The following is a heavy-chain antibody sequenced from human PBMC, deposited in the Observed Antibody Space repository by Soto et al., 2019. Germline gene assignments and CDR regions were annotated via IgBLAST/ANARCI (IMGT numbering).Heavy chain of an antibody. CDR2: IWYDGSNK. Sequence: GGSLRLSCAASGFTFSSYGMHWVRQAPGKGLEWVAVIWYDGSNKYYADSVKGRLTISRDNSKNTLYLQMNSLRAEDTAVYYCARRSFAGYGSGRSHLWYFDYWGQGTLVTVSS. CDR1: GFTFSSYG. J-gene: IGHJ4*02. V-gene: IGHV3-33*01. D-gene: IGHD3-10*01. CDR3: ARRSFAGYGSGRSHLWYFDY.